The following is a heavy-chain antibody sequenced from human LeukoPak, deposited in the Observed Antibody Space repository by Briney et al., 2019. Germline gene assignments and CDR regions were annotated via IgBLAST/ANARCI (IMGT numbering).Heavy chain of an antibody. CDR3: AKTGGWDLLGPFDY. CDR2: IYTGGTT. J-gene: IGHJ4*01. Sequence: PGGSLRLSCAASGFTVSSNYMSWVRQAPGTGLEWVSVIYTGGTTYYAESVKGRFTISRDNSNNTLYLQMYSLRAEDTALYYCAKTGGWDLLGPFDYWGHGALVTVSS. CDR1: GFTVSSNY. D-gene: IGHD1-26*01. V-gene: IGHV3-53*01.